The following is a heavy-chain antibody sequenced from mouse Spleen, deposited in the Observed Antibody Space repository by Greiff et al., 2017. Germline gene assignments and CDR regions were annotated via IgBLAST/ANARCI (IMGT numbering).Heavy chain of an antibody. D-gene: IGHD2-13*01. CDR1: GFTFSDYG. CDR3: ARHGGDYGGFAY. CDR2: ISNLAYSI. V-gene: IGHV5-15*01. Sequence: EVKLMESGGGLVKPGGSLKLSCAASGFTFSDYGMAWVRQAPGKGPEWVAFISNLAYSIYYADTVTGRFTISRENAKNTLYLEMSSLRSEDTAMYYCARHGGDYGGFAYWGQGTLVTVSA. J-gene: IGHJ3*01.